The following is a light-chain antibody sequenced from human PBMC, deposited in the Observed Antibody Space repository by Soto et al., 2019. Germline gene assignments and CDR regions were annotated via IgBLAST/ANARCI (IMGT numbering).Light chain of an antibody. Sequence: QSVLTQPASVSGSPGQSITISCTGTSSDVGGYNYVSWYQQHPGKAPELVIYEVTNRPSGVSNRFSGSKSGNTASLTISGLQAEDEAHYYCNSYRSTSTLVVFGGGTKLTVL. J-gene: IGLJ2*01. V-gene: IGLV2-14*01. CDR1: SSDVGGYNY. CDR2: EVT. CDR3: NSYRSTSTLVV.